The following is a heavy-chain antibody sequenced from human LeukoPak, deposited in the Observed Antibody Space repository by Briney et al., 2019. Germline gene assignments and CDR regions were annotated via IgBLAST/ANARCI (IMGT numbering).Heavy chain of an antibody. CDR3: ARVAVSGWFDY. CDR2: IKQDGSEK. D-gene: IGHD6-19*01. CDR1: GFTFSSYW. J-gene: IGHJ4*02. V-gene: IGHV3-7*01. Sequence: GGSLRLSCAASGFTFSSYWMSWVRQAPGKGLEWGANIKQDGSEKYYVDSVKGRFTISRDNAKNSRYLQMGSLRVEDMAVYYCARVAVSGWFDYWGQGTLVTVSS.